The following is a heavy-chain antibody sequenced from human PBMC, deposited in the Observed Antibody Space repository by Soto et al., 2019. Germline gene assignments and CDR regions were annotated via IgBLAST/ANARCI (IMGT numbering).Heavy chain of an antibody. V-gene: IGHV3-21*01. Sequence: GGSLRLSCAASGFTFSSYAMNWVRQAPGKGLEWVSSISSTTNYIYYADSMKGRFTVSRDNAKNSVYLDMNSLSAEDTAVYYCARESEDLTSNFDYWGQGTLVTVSS. CDR2: ISSTTNYI. CDR3: ARESEDLTSNFDY. CDR1: GFTFSSYA. J-gene: IGHJ4*02.